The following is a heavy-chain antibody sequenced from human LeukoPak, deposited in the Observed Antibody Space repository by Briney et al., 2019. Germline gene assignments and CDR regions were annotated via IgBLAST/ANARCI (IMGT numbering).Heavy chain of an antibody. D-gene: IGHD5-12*01. Sequence: GGSLRLSCAASGFTFSSYAMSWVRQAPGKGLEWVAVISYDGSNKYYADSVKGRFTISRDNSKNTLYLQMNSLRAEDTAVYYCAKVLYSGYDYDLDYWGQGTLVTVSS. CDR1: GFTFSSYA. CDR2: ISYDGSNK. V-gene: IGHV3-30*18. J-gene: IGHJ4*02. CDR3: AKVLYSGYDYDLDY.